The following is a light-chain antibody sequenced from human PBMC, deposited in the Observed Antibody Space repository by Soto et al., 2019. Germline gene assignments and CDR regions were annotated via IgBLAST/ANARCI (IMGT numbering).Light chain of an antibody. CDR2: WAS. CDR3: HQYFTSPQA. V-gene: IGKV4-1*01. Sequence: DIVMTQSPDSLAVSLGERATINCKSSQTIFYNFNHKNYLAWYQQRPGQPPRLLMYWASTRAYGVPDRFSGSGSGTDFTLTISSLQAEDVAVYSSHQYFTSPQAFGQGTKVEIK. J-gene: IGKJ1*01. CDR1: QTIFYNFNHKNY.